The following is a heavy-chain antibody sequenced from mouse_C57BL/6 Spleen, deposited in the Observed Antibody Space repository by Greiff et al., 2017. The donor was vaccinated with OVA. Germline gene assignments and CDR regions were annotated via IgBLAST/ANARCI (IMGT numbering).Heavy chain of an antibody. CDR2: ISSGGDYI. CDR1: GFTFSSYA. CDR3: TRENYGAYAMDY. V-gene: IGHV5-9-1*02. Sequence: EVKLVESGEGLVKPGGSLKLSCAASGFTFSSYAMSWVRQTPEKRLEWVAYISSGGDYIYYADTVKGRFTISRDNARNTLYLQMSSLKSEDKAMYYCTRENYGAYAMDYWGQGTSVTVSS. J-gene: IGHJ4*01. D-gene: IGHD1-1*02.